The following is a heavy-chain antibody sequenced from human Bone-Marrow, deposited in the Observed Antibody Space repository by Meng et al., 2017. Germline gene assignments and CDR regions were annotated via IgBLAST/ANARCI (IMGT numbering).Heavy chain of an antibody. V-gene: IGHV1-18*01. Sequence: QAQLLQSGAEGKKPGASVWISCKASGYTSASYGISWFRQAPGQGLEWMGWFVSNADTYPAQKFQGRVTMTRDTHTSTDFVELRSLRFDDTAVYYCARGTPGRSYSDYWGQGTLVTVSS. CDR3: ARGTPGRSYSDY. D-gene: IGHD3-10*01. J-gene: IGHJ4*02. CDR1: GYTSASYG. CDR2: FVSNADT.